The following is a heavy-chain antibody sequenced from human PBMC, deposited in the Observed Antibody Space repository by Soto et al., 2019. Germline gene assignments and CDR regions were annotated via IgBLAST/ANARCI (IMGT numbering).Heavy chain of an antibody. CDR2: MNPNSGNT. J-gene: IGHJ6*03. D-gene: IGHD2-2*01. Sequence: GASVKVSCKACGYTFTSYDINWVRQATEQGLEWMGWMNPNSGNTGYAQKFQGRVTMTRNTSISTAYMELSSLRSEDTAVYYCAREGEGYCSSTSCPGPDSYYYYMDVWGKGTTLTVSS. V-gene: IGHV1-8*02. CDR1: GYTFTSYD. CDR3: AREGEGYCSSTSCPGPDSYYYYMDV.